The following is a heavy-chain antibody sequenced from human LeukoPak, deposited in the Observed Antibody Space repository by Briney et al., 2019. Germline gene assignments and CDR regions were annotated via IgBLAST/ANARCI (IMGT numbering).Heavy chain of an antibody. V-gene: IGHV4-30-2*01. CDR1: GGSISSGGYS. CDR3: ARVSVVPASNWFDP. CDR2: IYHSGST. J-gene: IGHJ5*02. D-gene: IGHD2-2*01. Sequence: PSETLSLTCALSGGSISSGGYSWSWIRQPPGKGLEWIGYIYHSGSTYYNPSLKSRVTISVDRSKNQFSLKLSSVTAADTAVYYCARVSVVPASNWFDPWGQGTLVTVSS.